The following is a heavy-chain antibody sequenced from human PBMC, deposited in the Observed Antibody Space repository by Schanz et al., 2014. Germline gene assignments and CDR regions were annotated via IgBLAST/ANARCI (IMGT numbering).Heavy chain of an antibody. J-gene: IGHJ3*02. CDR2: ISYDGSFK. D-gene: IGHD4-17*01. CDR3: ARKMKLGVYGGKGHDSLDI. CDR1: GFTFTNYA. V-gene: IGHV3-33*08. Sequence: QVHLLESGGGVVQPGRSLRLSCAASGFTFTNYAMSWVRQAPGKGLEWVAVISYDGSFKNYADSVRGRFTMSRDNAKNTLYLQMNTLRAEDTAVYYCARKMKLGVYGGKGHDSLDIWGQGTMVTVSS.